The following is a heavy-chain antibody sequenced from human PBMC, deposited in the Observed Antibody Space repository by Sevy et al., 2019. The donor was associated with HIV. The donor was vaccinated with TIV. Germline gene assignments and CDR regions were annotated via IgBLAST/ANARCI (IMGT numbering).Heavy chain of an antibody. CDR1: GGTFCSYA. D-gene: IGHD3-3*01. CDR3: ARDSQGGTTFGVVTYYYYGMDV. V-gene: IGHV1-69*13. CDR2: IIPIFGTA. J-gene: IGHJ6*02. Sequence: ASVKVSCKASGGTFCSYAISWVRQAPGQGLEWMGGIIPIFGTANCAQKFQGRVTITADESTSTAYMELSSLRSEDTAVYYCARDSQGGTTFGVVTYYYYGMDVWGQGTTVTVSS.